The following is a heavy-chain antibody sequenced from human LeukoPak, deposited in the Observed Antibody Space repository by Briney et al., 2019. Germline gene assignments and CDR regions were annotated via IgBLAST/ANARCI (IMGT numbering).Heavy chain of an antibody. Sequence: ASVKVSCKASGYTFTGYYMHWVRQAPGQGLEWMGWINPNSGGTNYAQKFQGRVTMTRDTSISTAYMELSRLRSDDTAMYFCARSPHILTGENFDFWGQGTLVTVSS. V-gene: IGHV1-2*02. J-gene: IGHJ4*02. CDR1: GYTFTGYY. CDR2: INPNSGGT. CDR3: ARSPHILTGENFDF. D-gene: IGHD3-9*01.